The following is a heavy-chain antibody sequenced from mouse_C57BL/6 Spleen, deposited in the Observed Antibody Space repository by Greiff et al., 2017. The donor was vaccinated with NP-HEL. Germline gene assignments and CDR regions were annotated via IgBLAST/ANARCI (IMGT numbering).Heavy chain of an antibody. CDR2: ISYDGSN. D-gene: IGHD4-1*01. V-gene: IGHV3-6*01. CDR3: ARGRTGNFDY. Sequence: EVQVVESGPGLVKPSQSLSLTCSVTGYSITSGYYWNWIRQFPGNKLEWMGYISYDGSNNYNPSLKNRISITRDTSKNQFFLKLNSVTTEDTATYYCARGRTGNFDYWGQGTTLTVSS. CDR1: GYSITSGYY. J-gene: IGHJ2*01.